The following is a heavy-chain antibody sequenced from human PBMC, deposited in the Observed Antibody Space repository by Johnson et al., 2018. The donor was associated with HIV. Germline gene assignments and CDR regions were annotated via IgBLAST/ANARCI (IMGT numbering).Heavy chain of an antibody. V-gene: IGHV3-23*04. CDR2: ISYSGSST. Sequence: MLLVESGGGLVQPGGSLRLSCAASGFSFDSHAINWVRQAPGKGLQWVSAISYSGSSTYYADYVKGRFTISRDNSKNTLYLQMESLRVEDTAIYYCAKAWELLGRRAALDIWGQGTMVTVSS. J-gene: IGHJ3*02. CDR1: GFSFDSHA. D-gene: IGHD1-26*01. CDR3: AKAWELLGRRAALDI.